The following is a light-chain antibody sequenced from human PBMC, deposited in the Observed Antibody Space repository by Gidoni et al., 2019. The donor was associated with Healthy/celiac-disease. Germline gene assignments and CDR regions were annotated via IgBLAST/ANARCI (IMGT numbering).Light chain of an antibody. Sequence: DIQMTQSPSTLSASVGDRVTITCRASQSISSWLDWYQQKPGKAPKLLIYDASSLESGGPSRFSGSGSGTEFTLTISSLQPDDFAIYYCQQYNSYSPVYTFGQGTKLEIK. J-gene: IGKJ2*01. CDR2: DAS. CDR3: QQYNSYSPVYT. CDR1: QSISSW. V-gene: IGKV1-5*01.